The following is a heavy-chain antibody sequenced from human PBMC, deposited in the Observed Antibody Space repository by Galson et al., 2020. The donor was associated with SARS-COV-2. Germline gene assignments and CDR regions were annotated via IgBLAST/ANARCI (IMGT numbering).Heavy chain of an antibody. CDR3: ARELGNLDY. CDR2: INQDGSEK. CDR1: GFTFSSYW. Sequence: GSLRLSCAASGFTFSSYWMSWVRQAPGKGLEWVANINQDGSEKYYVDSVKGRFTISRDNSKNSLYLQMNSRRAEDTAVYYCARELGNLDYWGQGTLVTVSS. J-gene: IGHJ4*02. D-gene: IGHD7-27*01. V-gene: IGHV3-7*03.